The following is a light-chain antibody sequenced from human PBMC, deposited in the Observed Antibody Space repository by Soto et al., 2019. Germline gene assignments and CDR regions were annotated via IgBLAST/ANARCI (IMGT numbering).Light chain of an antibody. Sequence: DIQMTQSPSTLSASVGDRVTITCRASQSVSSWLALSQQKLGKAPKLLIYKASSLESGVPSRFIGSGSGTEFTLTISSLQPDDFATYYCQQYESSSCTFVQGTKVEI. CDR2: KAS. J-gene: IGKJ1*01. CDR1: QSVSSW. V-gene: IGKV1-5*03. CDR3: QQYESSSCT.